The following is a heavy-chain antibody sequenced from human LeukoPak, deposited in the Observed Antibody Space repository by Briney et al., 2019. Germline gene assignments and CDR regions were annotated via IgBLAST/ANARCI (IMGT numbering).Heavy chain of an antibody. D-gene: IGHD3-16*01. CDR2: TRDKGNSYTT. V-gene: IGHV3-72*01. J-gene: IGHJ6*02. CDR3: ARGPEWGSSPYYHYGMDV. Sequence: GGSLRLSCAASGFSFSDHYMDWVRQAPGKGLEWVGRTRDKGNSYTTEYAASVKGRFTVSRDDSKNSVDLQMNSLRIEDTAVYYCARGPEWGSSPYYHYGMDVWGQGTTVTVSS. CDR1: GFSFSDHY.